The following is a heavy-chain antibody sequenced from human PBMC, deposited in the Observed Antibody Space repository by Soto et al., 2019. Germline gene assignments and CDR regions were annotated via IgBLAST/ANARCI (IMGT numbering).Heavy chain of an antibody. CDR2: MNPNSGNT. CDR3: ARTRFGAVAGT. Sequence: QVQLVQSGAEVKKPGASVKVSCKTSGYTFTSYDIHWVRQASGQGPEWMGWMNPNSGNTGYAQKFQGSIIMTRNTSMSTAYMELSSLGSEDTAVYYCARTRFGAVAGTWGQGTLVTVSS. J-gene: IGHJ5*02. V-gene: IGHV1-8*01. CDR1: GYTFTSYD. D-gene: IGHD6-19*01.